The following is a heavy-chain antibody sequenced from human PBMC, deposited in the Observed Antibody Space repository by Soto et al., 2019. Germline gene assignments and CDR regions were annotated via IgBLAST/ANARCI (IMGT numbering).Heavy chain of an antibody. Sequence: ASVKVSCKASGYRFTSRDISWVRQTAGQGLEWMGWMQPSTGRTGYAQKFQGRVTMTRDTSINTAYMELTTLTSDDTAFYYCARGVSAGVDYWGQGTLVTVSS. J-gene: IGHJ4*02. CDR3: ARGVSAGVDY. D-gene: IGHD1-26*01. V-gene: IGHV1-8*01. CDR2: MQPSTGRT. CDR1: GYRFTSRD.